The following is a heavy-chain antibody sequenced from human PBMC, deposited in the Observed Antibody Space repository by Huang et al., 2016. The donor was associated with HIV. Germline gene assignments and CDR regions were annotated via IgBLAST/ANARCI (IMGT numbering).Heavy chain of an antibody. V-gene: IGHV3-73*01. CDR2: IRKKDNNYAT. Sequence: EVQLVVSGGGSVKPGGSLILSFAAWVSNFNTMNWVRQASGKGLWWVCRIRKKDNNYATAYADSVGGRFTISRDESRSTAYLQMTSLRIEDTALYYCIILDGDYWGLGILVTVSS. D-gene: IGHD3-3*02. CDR3: IILDGDY. J-gene: IGHJ4*02. CDR1: VSNFNT.